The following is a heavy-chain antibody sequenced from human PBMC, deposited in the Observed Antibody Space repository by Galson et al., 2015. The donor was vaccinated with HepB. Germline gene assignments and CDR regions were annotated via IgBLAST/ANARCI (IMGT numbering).Heavy chain of an antibody. CDR1: GGSISSYY. Sequence: SETLSLTCTVSGGSISSYYWSWIRQPPGKGLEWIGYIYYSGSTNYNPSLKSRATISVDTSKNQFSLKLSSVTAADTAVYYCARRQRGSYLGRAFDIWGQGTMVTVSS. D-gene: IGHD1-26*01. V-gene: IGHV4-59*01. J-gene: IGHJ3*02. CDR3: ARRQRGSYLGRAFDI. CDR2: IYYSGST.